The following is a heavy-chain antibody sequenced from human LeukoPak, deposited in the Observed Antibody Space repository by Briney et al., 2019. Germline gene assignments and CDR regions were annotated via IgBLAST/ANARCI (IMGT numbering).Heavy chain of an antibody. CDR2: IYYRRST. CDR3: ARSYYDILTGLEAFDI. D-gene: IGHD3-9*01. Sequence: SETLSLTCTVSGGSISSYYWSWIRQPPGKGLEWIGYIYYRRSTNYNPSLKSRVTISVDTSKNQFSLKLTSVTAADTAVYYCARSYYDILTGLEAFDIWGQGTMVTVSS. CDR1: GGSISSYY. V-gene: IGHV4-59*01. J-gene: IGHJ3*02.